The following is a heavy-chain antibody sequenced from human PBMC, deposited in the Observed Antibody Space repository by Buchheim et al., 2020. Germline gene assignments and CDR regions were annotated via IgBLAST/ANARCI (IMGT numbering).Heavy chain of an antibody. Sequence: EVPLLESGGGLIQAGGSLRLSCVASRISFKNYAMSWVRQGPGKGLERVASISDSGSTVNYAGSVKGRFTVSRDNSRNKLYLQMNSLRAEDTAVYYCAKDTGIAARPWIPPGYWGQGTL. D-gene: IGHD6-6*01. CDR3: AKDTGIAARPWIPPGY. J-gene: IGHJ4*02. CDR1: RISFKNYA. V-gene: IGHV3-23*01. CDR2: ISDSGSTV.